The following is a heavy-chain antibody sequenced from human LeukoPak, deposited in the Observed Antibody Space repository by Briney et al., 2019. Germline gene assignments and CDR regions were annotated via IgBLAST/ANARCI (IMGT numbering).Heavy chain of an antibody. J-gene: IGHJ3*02. V-gene: IGHV1-69*10. CDR2: IIPILGIA. CDR3: ASGDRFLELGDDAFDI. D-gene: IGHD1-7*01. CDR1: GYTFTSYG. Sequence: ASVKVSCKASGYTFTSYGISWVRQAPGQGLEWMGWIIPILGIANYAQKFQGRVTITADKSTSTAYMELSSLRSEDTAVYYCASGDRFLELGDDAFDIWGQGTMVTVSS.